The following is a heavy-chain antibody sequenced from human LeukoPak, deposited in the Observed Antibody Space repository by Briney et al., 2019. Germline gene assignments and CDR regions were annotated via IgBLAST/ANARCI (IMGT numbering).Heavy chain of an antibody. CDR2: IYYRGST. CDR3: TRKEWVFYYMDV. Sequence: SETPSLTCTVSVGSLSSANSYWSWIRQPPGKAREFIGLIYYRGSTYNNPSLRSRVTISGDKAKNQFSLKLSSVTAADTAVYYCTRKEWVFYYMDVWGKGTTVTVSS. D-gene: IGHD3-3*01. CDR1: VGSLSSANSY. V-gene: IGHV4-30-4*08. J-gene: IGHJ6*03.